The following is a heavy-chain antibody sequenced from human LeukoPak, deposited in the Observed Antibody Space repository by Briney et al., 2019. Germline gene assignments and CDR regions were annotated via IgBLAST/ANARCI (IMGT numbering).Heavy chain of an antibody. CDR1: GFTFSTSA. J-gene: IGHJ4*02. D-gene: IGHD5-12*01. CDR3: ARDFSAATIPFDY. CDR2: ISGSAAST. Sequence: PGGSLRLSCAASGFTFSTSAMSWVRQPPGKGLEWVSAISGSAASTYYADSVKGRFTISRDNAKNSLYLQMNSLRAEDTAVYYCARDFSAATIPFDYWGQGTLVTVSS. V-gene: IGHV3-23*01.